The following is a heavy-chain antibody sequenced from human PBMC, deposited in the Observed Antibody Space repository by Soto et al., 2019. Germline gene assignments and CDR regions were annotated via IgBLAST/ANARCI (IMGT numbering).Heavy chain of an antibody. J-gene: IGHJ5*02. CDR1: GFTFGDYV. V-gene: IGHV3-23*01. CDR3: AKGRSVSWNTDPPPNWFNP. Sequence: EVQLLESGGGLVQPGGSQRLSCAASGFTFGDYVMNWVRQAPGKGLEWVSSIGGRDGSTYYADSVKGGFTISRDNYRSTMFLQMDGLKGEDTAVYYCAKGRSVSWNTDPPPNWFNPWGQGNLVTVSS. D-gene: IGHD1-1*01. CDR2: IGGRDGST.